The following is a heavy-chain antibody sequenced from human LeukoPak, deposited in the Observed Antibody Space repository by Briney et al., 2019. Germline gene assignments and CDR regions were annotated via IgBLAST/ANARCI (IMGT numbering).Heavy chain of an antibody. Sequence: GGSXXXYYWSWIRQTPGKGLEWMGYIYYSGSTNYNPSLKSRVTISVDTSKNQFSLKLSSVTAADTAVYYCARLLNPEYSSPYGEFYFDYWGQGTLVTVSS. CDR1: GGSXXXYY. CDR2: IYYSGST. D-gene: IGHD6-6*01. J-gene: IGHJ4*02. V-gene: IGHV4-59*08. CDR3: ARLLNPEYSSPYGEFYFDY.